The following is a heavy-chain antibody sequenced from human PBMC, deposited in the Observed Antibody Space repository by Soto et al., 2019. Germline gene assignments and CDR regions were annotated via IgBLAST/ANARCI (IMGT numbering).Heavy chain of an antibody. CDR1: GITFSGYW. CDR3: ATVFEH. V-gene: IGHV3-74*01. CDR2: VDSDGSGT. Sequence: EVQLVESGGGSVQPGGSLRLSCVASGITFSGYWMHWVRQVPGKELVWVARVDSDGSGTSYADSVKGRFTISRDNAKNTLYLQMNRLRVEDTAVYYCATVFEHWGQGIPVTVSS. J-gene: IGHJ4*02.